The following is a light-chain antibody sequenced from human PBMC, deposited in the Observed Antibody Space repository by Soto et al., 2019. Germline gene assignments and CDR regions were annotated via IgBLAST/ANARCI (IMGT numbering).Light chain of an antibody. CDR3: SSYTSSSIDYV. V-gene: IGLV2-14*01. J-gene: IGLJ1*01. Sequence: QSALTQPASVSGSPGQSITISCTGTSSDVGGYNYVSWYQQHPGKAPKLMIYDVSNRPLGVSNRFSGSKSGNTASLTISGLQAEDEADYYCSSYTSSSIDYVFGTGTKLTVL. CDR2: DVS. CDR1: SSDVGGYNY.